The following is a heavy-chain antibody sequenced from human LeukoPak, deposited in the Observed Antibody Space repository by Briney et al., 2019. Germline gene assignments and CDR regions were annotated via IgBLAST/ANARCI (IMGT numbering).Heavy chain of an antibody. CDR2: INPNSGGT. Sequence: ASVKVSCKASGYTFTGYYMHWVRQAPGQGLEWVGWINPNSGGTNYAQKFQGRVTMTRDTSISTAYMELSRLRSDDTAVYYCARALYYDSSGYYSWFDPWGQGTLVTVSS. CDR3: ARALYYDSSGYYSWFDP. J-gene: IGHJ5*02. D-gene: IGHD3-22*01. V-gene: IGHV1-2*02. CDR1: GYTFTGYY.